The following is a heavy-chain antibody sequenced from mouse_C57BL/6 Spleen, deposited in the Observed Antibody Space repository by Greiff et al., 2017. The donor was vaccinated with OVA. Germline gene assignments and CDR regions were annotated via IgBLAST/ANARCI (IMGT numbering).Heavy chain of an antibody. CDR2: IYWDDDK. J-gene: IGHJ4*01. CDR3: ARSYRFDAYAMDY. D-gene: IGHD2-14*01. V-gene: IGHV8-12*01. CDR1: GFSLSPSGMG. Sequence: QVTLKVSGPGILQPSQSLSLSCSFSGFSLSPSGMGVSWIRQPSGKGLEWLAHIYWDDDKRYNPSLKSRLTISKDTSSNQVFLKITSVDTADTATYYCARSYRFDAYAMDYWGQGTSVTVSS.